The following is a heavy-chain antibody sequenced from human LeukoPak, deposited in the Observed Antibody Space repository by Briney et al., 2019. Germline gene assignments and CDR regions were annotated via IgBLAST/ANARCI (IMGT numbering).Heavy chain of an antibody. J-gene: IGHJ4*02. Sequence: GGSLRLSCAASGFTFSSYSMNWVRQAPGKGLEWVSYISSSSSTIYYADSVKGRFTISRDNAKNSLYLQMNSLRAEDTAVYYCARRPGGRVDELGKSWYFDYWGQGTLVTVSS. CDR1: GFTFSSYS. D-gene: IGHD7-27*01. V-gene: IGHV3-48*01. CDR2: ISSSSSTI. CDR3: ARRPGGRVDELGKSWYFDY.